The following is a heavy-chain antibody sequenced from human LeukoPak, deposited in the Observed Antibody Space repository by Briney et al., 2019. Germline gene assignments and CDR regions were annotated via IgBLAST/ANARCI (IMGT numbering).Heavy chain of an antibody. CDR2: IYYSGSI. V-gene: IGHV4-59*01. D-gene: IGHD5-18*01. Sequence: TSETLSLTCTVSGGSISSYYWSWIRQPPGKGLEWIGYIYYSGSINYNRSLNSRVTISVDTSNNQFSLTLMSVTAADTAVYYCARVGYSYGPIDSWGQGTLVTVSS. J-gene: IGHJ4*02. CDR3: ARVGYSYGPIDS. CDR1: GGSISSYY.